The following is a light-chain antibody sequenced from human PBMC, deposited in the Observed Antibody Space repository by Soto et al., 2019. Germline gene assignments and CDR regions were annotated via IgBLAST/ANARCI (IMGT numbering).Light chain of an antibody. CDR3: QQRSNWPPVIT. CDR2: DAS. V-gene: IGKV3-11*01. Sequence: EIVLTQSPATLSLSPGERATLSCRASQTFSSHLAWYQQKPGQAPRLLIYDASKRATGIPARFSGRGSGTDFTLTISGLEPEDFAVYYCQQRSNWPPVITFGQGTRLEVK. J-gene: IGKJ5*01. CDR1: QTFSSH.